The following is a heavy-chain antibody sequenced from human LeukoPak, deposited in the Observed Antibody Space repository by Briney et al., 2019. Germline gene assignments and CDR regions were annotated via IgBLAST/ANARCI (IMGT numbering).Heavy chain of an antibody. V-gene: IGHV3-30-3*01. D-gene: IGHD6-13*01. CDR3: SGWYGYFQH. CDR2: ISYDGSNK. J-gene: IGHJ1*01. Sequence: GSLRLSCAASGFTFSSYAMHWVRQAPGKGLEWVAVISYDGSNKYYADSVKGRFTISRDNSKNTLYLQMNSLRAEDTAVYYCSGWYGYFQHWGQGTLVTVSS. CDR1: GFTFSSYA.